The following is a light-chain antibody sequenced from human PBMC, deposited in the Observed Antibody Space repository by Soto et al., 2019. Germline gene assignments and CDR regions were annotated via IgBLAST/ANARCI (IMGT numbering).Light chain of an antibody. Sequence: EIVLTQSPGTLSSSPGEGATLSCRASQSVSSDSVAWYQQKPGQAPRLLIFGASRRATDIPDRFSGGGSGTDFTLTISRLEPEDSAVYYCQQYGTSPRTFGQGTKVDIK. V-gene: IGKV3-20*01. J-gene: IGKJ1*01. CDR3: QQYGTSPRT. CDR1: QSVSSDS. CDR2: GAS.